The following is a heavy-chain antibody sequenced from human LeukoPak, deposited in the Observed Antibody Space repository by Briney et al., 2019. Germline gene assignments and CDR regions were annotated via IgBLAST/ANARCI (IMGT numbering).Heavy chain of an antibody. CDR3: AREGDDFLKGASDY. CDR2: ISYDGSNK. D-gene: IGHD3-9*01. CDR1: GFTFSSYA. Sequence: GGSLRLSWAASGFTFSSYAMHWVRQAPGKGLEWVAVISYDGSNKYYADSVKGRFTISRDNSKNTLYLQMNSLRAEDTAVYYCAREGDDFLKGASDYWGQGTLVTVSS. J-gene: IGHJ4*02. V-gene: IGHV3-30-3*01.